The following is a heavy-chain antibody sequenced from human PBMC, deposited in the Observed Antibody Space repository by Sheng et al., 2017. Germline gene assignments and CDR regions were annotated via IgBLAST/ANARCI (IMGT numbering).Heavy chain of an antibody. CDR1: GFTFSTYV. Sequence: EVQLVESGGGLVQPGESLRLSCAASGFTFSTYVMSWVRQAPGKGLEWVSSISGSGTGTFYADSVKGRFTISRDNSKNTLYLQMNSLRAEDTAVYFCARDSTYFGSGNYYKDWGQ. CDR3: ARDSTYFGSGNYYKD. V-gene: IGHV3-23*04. CDR2: ISGSGTGT. J-gene: IGHJ4*01. D-gene: IGHD3-10*01.